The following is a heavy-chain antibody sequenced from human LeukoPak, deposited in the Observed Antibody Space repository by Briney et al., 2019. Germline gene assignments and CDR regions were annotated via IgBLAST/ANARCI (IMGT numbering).Heavy chain of an antibody. CDR3: ARDPGYCSGGSCYELAPLDAFDI. V-gene: IGHV3-74*01. D-gene: IGHD2-15*01. J-gene: IGHJ3*02. CDR1: GFTFSSYW. CDR2: INSDGSTT. Sequence: GGSLRLSCAASGFTFSSYWMHWVRQAPGKGLVWVSRINSDGSTTSYADSVKGRFTISRDNAKNTLYLQMNSLRAEDTAVYYCARDPGYCSGGSCYELAPLDAFDIWGQGTMVTVSS.